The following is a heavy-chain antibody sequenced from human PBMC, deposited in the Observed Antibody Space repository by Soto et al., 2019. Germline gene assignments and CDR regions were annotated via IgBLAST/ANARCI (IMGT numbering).Heavy chain of an antibody. Sequence: VSCKAPGYTFSSDGIRCVRQAPGQGLEKMGWISAYNGNTNYAQKLQGRVTMTTDTSTSTAYMELRSLRSDDTAVYYCARDLLRDSSSWFGDYYYYYYMDVWGKGTTVTVSS. D-gene: IGHD6-13*01. V-gene: IGHV1-18*01. CDR2: ISAYNGNT. CDR3: ARDLLRDSSSWFGDYYYYYYMDV. CDR1: GYTFSSDG. J-gene: IGHJ6*03.